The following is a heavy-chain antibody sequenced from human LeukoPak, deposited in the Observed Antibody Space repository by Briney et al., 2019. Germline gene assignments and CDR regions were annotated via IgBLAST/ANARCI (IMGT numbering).Heavy chain of an antibody. J-gene: IGHJ6*02. CDR2: ISAYNGNT. V-gene: IGHV1-18*01. D-gene: IGHD3-10*01. Sequence: ASVKVSCKASGYTFTSYGISWVRQAPGQGLEWMGWISAYNGNTNYAQKLQGSVTMTTDTPTSTAYMELRSLRSDDTAVYYCARRSGEIRDYYYYYGMDVWGQGTTVTVSS. CDR3: ARRSGEIRDYYYYYGMDV. CDR1: GYTFTSYG.